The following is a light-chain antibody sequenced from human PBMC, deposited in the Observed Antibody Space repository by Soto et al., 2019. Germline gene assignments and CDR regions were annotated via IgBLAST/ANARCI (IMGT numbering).Light chain of an antibody. CDR3: QQYGNSPYT. J-gene: IGKJ2*01. CDR1: QSVSSSY. Sequence: EIVLTQSPRTLSLSPGERATLSCRASQSVSSSYLAWYQQKPGQAPRLLIYGASSRATGIPDRFSGSGSGTDFTLTISRLEPEEFAVFYCQQYGNSPYTFGQGTNLEIK. V-gene: IGKV3-20*01. CDR2: GAS.